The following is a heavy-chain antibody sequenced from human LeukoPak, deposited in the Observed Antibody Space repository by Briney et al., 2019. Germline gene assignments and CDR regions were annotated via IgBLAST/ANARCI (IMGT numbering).Heavy chain of an antibody. CDR2: IKQDGSEK. CDR3: AREGIAVAGNLDY. J-gene: IGHJ4*02. V-gene: IGHV3-7*01. D-gene: IGHD6-19*01. Sequence: PGGSLRLSCAASGFTFSSYWMSWVRQAPGKGLEWVANIKQDGSEKYYVDSVKGRFTISRDNAKNSLYLQMNSLRAEDTAVYYCAREGIAVAGNLDYWGQGTLVTVSS. CDR1: GFTFSSYW.